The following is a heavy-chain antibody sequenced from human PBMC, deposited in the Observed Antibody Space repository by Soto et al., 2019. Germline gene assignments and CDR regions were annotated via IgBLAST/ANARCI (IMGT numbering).Heavy chain of an antibody. Sequence: GGSLRLSCAASGFTFSSYGMHWVRQAPGKGLEWVAVIWYDGSNKYYADSVKGRFTISRDNSKNTLYLQMNSLRAEDTAVYYCARPTLDFFDYYGMDVWGQGTTVTVSS. J-gene: IGHJ6*02. V-gene: IGHV3-33*01. CDR1: GFTFSSYG. CDR3: ARPTLDFFDYYGMDV. D-gene: IGHD3-3*01. CDR2: IWYDGSNK.